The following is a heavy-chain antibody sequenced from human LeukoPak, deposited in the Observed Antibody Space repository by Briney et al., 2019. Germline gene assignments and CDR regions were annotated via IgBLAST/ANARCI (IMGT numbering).Heavy chain of an antibody. V-gene: IGHV4-34*01. CDR3: ATNGYYCMDV. Sequence: SETLSLTCAVYGGSFSGYYWSWIRQPPGKGLEWIGEIYHSGGTNYNPSLKSRITISVDKSQNQFSLKVNSLTAADTAVYYCATNGYYCMDVWGKGTTVTISS. D-gene: IGHD2-8*01. J-gene: IGHJ6*03. CDR2: IYHSGGT. CDR1: GGSFSGYY.